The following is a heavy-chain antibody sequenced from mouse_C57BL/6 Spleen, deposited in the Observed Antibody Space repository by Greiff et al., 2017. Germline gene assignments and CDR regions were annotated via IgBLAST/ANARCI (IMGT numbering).Heavy chain of an antibody. V-gene: IGHV5-12*01. CDR2: ISNGGGST. CDR3: SRRRDITTVGWYFDV. D-gene: IGHD1-1*01. Sequence: EVKVVESGGGLVQPGGSLKLSCAASGFPFSDYYMYWVRQTPEKRLEWVAYISNGGGSTYYPDTVKGRFTISRDNAKNTLYLQMSRLKSEDTAMYYCSRRRDITTVGWYFDVWGTGTTVTVSS. CDR1: GFPFSDYY. J-gene: IGHJ1*03.